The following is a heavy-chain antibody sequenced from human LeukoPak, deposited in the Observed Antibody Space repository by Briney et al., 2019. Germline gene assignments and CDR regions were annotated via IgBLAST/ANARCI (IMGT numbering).Heavy chain of an antibody. Sequence: PRGSLRLSCVVSELNFKTHAMHWVRQAPGKGLEWVAGLSFDASGRNYADSVKGRFTISRDNSKNTLYLQMHSLSPEDTAVYFCARDLQEISSFYFDYWGQGSLVTVSS. CDR1: ELNFKTHA. CDR2: LSFDASGR. J-gene: IGHJ4*02. D-gene: IGHD3-16*02. CDR3: ARDLQEISSFYFDY. V-gene: IGHV3-30*04.